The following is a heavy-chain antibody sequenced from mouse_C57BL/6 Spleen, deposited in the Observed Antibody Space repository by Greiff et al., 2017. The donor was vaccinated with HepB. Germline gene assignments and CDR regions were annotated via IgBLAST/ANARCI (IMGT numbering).Heavy chain of an antibody. D-gene: IGHD4-1*01. CDR2: INPNYGTT. CDR1: GYSFTDYN. Sequence: EVQLQQSGPELVKPGASVKISCKASGYSFTDYNMNWVKQSNGKSLEWIGVINPNYGTTSYNQKFKGKATLTVDQSSSTAYMQLNSLTSEDSAVYYWARALTGTGRAYAMDYWGQGTSVTVSS. J-gene: IGHJ4*01. V-gene: IGHV1-39*01. CDR3: ARALTGTGRAYAMDY.